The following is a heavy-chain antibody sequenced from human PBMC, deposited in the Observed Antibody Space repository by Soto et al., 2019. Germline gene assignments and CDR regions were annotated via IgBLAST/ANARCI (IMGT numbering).Heavy chain of an antibody. D-gene: IGHD6-19*01. Sequence: QLQLQESGPGLVKPSETLSLTCTVSGGSISSSSYYWGWIRQPPGKGLEWIGSIYYSGSTYYNPSLKSRVTISVDTSKNQFSRKLSSVTAADTAVYYCASSGWWYFDYWGQGTLVTVSS. CDR2: IYYSGST. J-gene: IGHJ4*02. V-gene: IGHV4-39*01. CDR1: GGSISSSSYY. CDR3: ASSGWWYFDY.